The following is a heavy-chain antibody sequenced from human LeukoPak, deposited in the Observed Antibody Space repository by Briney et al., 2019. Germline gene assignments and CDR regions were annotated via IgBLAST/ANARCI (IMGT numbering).Heavy chain of an antibody. CDR3: ARGLSDPDGYYDSSGYPY. Sequence: ASVKVSCTASGYTFTSYDINWVRQATGQGLEWMGWMNPNSGNTGYAQKFQGRVTMTRNTSISTAYMELSSLRSEDTAVYYCARGLSDPDGYYDSSGYPYWGQGTLVTVSS. V-gene: IGHV1-8*01. CDR1: GYTFTSYD. CDR2: MNPNSGNT. D-gene: IGHD3-22*01. J-gene: IGHJ4*02.